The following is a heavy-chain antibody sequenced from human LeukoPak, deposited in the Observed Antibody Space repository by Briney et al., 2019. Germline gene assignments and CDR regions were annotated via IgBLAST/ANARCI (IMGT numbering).Heavy chain of an antibody. Sequence: GGSLRLSCAASAFSFSSYGMNWVRQAPGKGLEWVSFIRYDGSIKYYADSVKGRFTISRDNSKNTLYLEMNSLRAEDTAVYYFAKDRSYLFDYWGQGTLVTVSS. D-gene: IGHD1-26*01. J-gene: IGHJ4*02. CDR3: AKDRSYLFDY. CDR2: IRYDGSIK. CDR1: AFSFSSYG. V-gene: IGHV3-30*02.